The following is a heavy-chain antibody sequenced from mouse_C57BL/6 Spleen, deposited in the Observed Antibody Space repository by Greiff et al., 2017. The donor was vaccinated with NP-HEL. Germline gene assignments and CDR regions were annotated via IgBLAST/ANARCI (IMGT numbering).Heavy chain of an antibody. J-gene: IGHJ2*01. CDR2: IRSKSNNYAT. Sequence: EVQVVESGGGLVQPKGSLKLSCAASGFSFNTYAMNWVRQAPGKGLEWVARIRSKSNNYATYYADSVKDRFTISRDDSESMLYLQMNNLKTEDTAMYYCVRQRPLGFDYWGQGTTLTVSS. V-gene: IGHV10-1*01. D-gene: IGHD3-3*01. CDR3: VRQRPLGFDY. CDR1: GFSFNTYA.